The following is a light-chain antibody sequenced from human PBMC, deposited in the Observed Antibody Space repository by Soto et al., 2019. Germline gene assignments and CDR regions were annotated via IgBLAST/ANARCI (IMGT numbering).Light chain of an antibody. CDR2: GAS. CDR3: QQYGSSPLT. J-gene: IGKJ4*01. V-gene: IGKV3-20*01. CDR1: QTTSPKY. Sequence: SPGALSLKQEESAALSCRVSQTTSPKYVAWYQQRRGLAPRLLIYGASSRATGIPDRFSGSGSGTDFTLTISRLEPEDFAVYYCQQYGSSPLTFGGGSKVDI.